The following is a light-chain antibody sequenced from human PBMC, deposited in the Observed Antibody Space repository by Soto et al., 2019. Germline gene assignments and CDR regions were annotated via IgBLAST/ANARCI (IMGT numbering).Light chain of an antibody. J-gene: IGLJ1*01. CDR1: SSDVGSYNL. CDR2: EGS. CDR3: CSYAGSSTYV. Sequence: SVLTQPASVSGSPGQSITISCTGTSSDVGSYNLVSWSEQHPGKARLLMIYEGSKRPAGVSNCFSDSKTGNTASLTISGLQAEDEADHYCCSYAGSSTYVFGTGTKVTGL. V-gene: IGLV2-23*01.